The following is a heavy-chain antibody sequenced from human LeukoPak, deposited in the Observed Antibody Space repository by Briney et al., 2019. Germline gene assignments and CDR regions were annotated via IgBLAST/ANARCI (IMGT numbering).Heavy chain of an antibody. V-gene: IGHV1-69*13. D-gene: IGHD4-11*01. CDR2: IIPIFGTA. CDR3: AGRTVIFSGIYYFDY. J-gene: IGHJ4*02. Sequence: SVKVSCKASGGTFSSYAISWVRQAPGQGLEWMGGIIPIFGTANYAQKFQGRVTITADESTSTAYMELSSLRSEDTAVYYCAGRTVIFSGIYYFDYWGQGTLVTVSS. CDR1: GGTFSSYA.